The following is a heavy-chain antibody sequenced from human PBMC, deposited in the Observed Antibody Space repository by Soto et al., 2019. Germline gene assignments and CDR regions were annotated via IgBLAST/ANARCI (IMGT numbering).Heavy chain of an antibody. V-gene: IGHV3-11*05. CDR1: GFTFSDYY. Sequence: QVQLVESGGGLVKPGGSLRLSCAVSGFTFSDYYMTWIRQAPGKGLEWVSYISSSTSHTNYADSVKGRFTISRDNAKNSLFLQMNSLRAEDTAVYYCARGRGAAADYFDFLGQGTLGTVSS. J-gene: IGHJ4*02. CDR2: ISSSTSHT. D-gene: IGHD6-13*01. CDR3: ARGRGAAADYFDF.